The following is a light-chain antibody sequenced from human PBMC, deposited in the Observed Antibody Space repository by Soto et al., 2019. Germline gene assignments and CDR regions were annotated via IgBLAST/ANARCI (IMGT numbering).Light chain of an antibody. Sequence: EIVLTQSPGTLSLSPGERVTLSCRASQSFSSSYLAWYQQKPGQAPRLLIFGASSRATGIPDRFSGSGSGTDFTLTISGLEPEDFAVYYCQQYGSSPLTFGGGTKVEIK. CDR3: QQYGSSPLT. J-gene: IGKJ4*01. CDR2: GAS. V-gene: IGKV3-20*01. CDR1: QSFSSSY.